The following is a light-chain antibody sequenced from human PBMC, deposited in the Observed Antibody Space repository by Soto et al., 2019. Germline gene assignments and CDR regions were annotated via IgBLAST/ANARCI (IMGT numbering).Light chain of an antibody. J-gene: IGKJ5*01. CDR1: QSVSSSY. CDR2: AAS. V-gene: IGKV3-20*01. Sequence: EIVLTQSPGTLSFSPGERATLSCRASQSVSSSYLVWHQQKSGQAPRLLIYAASRRATGIPDRFSGSGSGTDFTLTISRLEPEDFAVYYCQQYGSSPTITFGQGTRLEIK. CDR3: QQYGSSPTIT.